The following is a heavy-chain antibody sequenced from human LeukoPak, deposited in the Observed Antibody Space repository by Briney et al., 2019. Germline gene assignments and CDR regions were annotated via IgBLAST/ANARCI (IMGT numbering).Heavy chain of an antibody. CDR3: ARWYYYDSGGFGY. V-gene: IGHV3-7*03. CDR1: GFTFSSYW. Sequence: GGSLRLSCAASGFTFSSYWMSWVRQAPGKGLEWVANITPDGSQKFYVDSVRGRFTISRDNGKNSLYLQMNSLRAEDTAVYYCARWYYYDSGGFGYWGQGTLVTVSS. D-gene: IGHD3-10*01. J-gene: IGHJ4*02. CDR2: ITPDGSQK.